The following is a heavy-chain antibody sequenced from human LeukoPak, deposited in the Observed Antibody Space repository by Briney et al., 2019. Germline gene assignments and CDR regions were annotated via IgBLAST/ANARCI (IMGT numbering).Heavy chain of an antibody. D-gene: IGHD3-10*01. CDR1: RDSVSRSSYY. J-gene: IGHJ4*02. CDR2: INHSGST. V-gene: IGHV4-39*07. Sequence: SETLSLTCSVSRDSVSRSSYYWGWIRQPPGKGLEWIGEINHSGSTNYNPSLKSRVTIPVDTSKNQFSLKLSSVTAADTAVYYCAGPIYYGSGSYYNVVKFDYWGQGTLVTVSS. CDR3: AGPIYYGSGSYYNVVKFDY.